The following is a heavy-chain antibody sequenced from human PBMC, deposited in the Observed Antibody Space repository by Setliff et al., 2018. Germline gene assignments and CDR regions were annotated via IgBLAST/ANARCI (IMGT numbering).Heavy chain of an antibody. CDR1: GYPFGAHY. J-gene: IGHJ2*01. D-gene: IGHD2-2*01. CDR3: ARTSTGRYFDL. CDR2: INSNGGGT. V-gene: IGHV1-2*02. Sequence: ASVKVSCKASGYPFGAHYIHWVRQAPGQGLEWMGWINSNGGGTNYAQNFQGRVTMTRDRSSNTAYMDLSRLTSDDTAVYYCARTSTGRYFDLWGRGTLVTVSS.